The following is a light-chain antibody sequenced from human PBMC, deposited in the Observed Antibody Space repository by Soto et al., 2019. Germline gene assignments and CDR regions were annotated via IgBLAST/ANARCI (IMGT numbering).Light chain of an antibody. CDR3: GTWDTSLSAVI. J-gene: IGLJ2*01. CDR1: SSNIGSNY. V-gene: IGLV1-51*01. Sequence: QSVLTQPPSVSAAPGQKVTISCSGSSSNIGSNYVSGYQQLPGTAPKLLIYGNNKRPSGIPDRVSGSKSGTSATLGITGLQTGDEADYYCGTWDTSLSAVIFGGGTKLTVL. CDR2: GNN.